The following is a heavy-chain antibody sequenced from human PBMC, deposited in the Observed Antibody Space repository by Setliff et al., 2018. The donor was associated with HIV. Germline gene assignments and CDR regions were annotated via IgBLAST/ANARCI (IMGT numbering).Heavy chain of an antibody. Sequence: GGSLRLSCAASGFTFNKYYMSWVRRAPGKGLEWVASVSPDGTEASSVGSMRGRFTVSRNNAKNSLSLQMNSLRVEDTAVYYCADPTSGFWGQGTLVTVSS. CDR2: VSPDGTEA. J-gene: IGHJ4*02. CDR3: ADPTSGF. V-gene: IGHV3-7*01. CDR1: GFTFNKYY. D-gene: IGHD3-10*01.